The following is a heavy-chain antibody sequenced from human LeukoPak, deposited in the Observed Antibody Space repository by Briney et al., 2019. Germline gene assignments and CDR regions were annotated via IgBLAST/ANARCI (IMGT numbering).Heavy chain of an antibody. CDR1: GFTFSSYG. D-gene: IGHD3-10*01. Sequence: GGSLRLSCAASGFTFSSYGMHWVRQAPGKGLEWVAFIRYDGSNKYYADSVKGRFTISRDNSKNTLYLQMNSLRDEDTAVYYCAKVEITMVXGXXNLGPXFXYWGQGXLVTV. J-gene: IGHJ4*02. V-gene: IGHV3-30*02. CDR3: AKVEITMVXGXXNLGPXFXY. CDR2: IRYDGSNK.